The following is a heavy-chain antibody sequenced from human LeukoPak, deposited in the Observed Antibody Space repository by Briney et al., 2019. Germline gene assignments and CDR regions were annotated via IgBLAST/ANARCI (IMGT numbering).Heavy chain of an antibody. J-gene: IGHJ2*01. CDR1: GFTPISYW. CDR3: AKDARGWNWYFDL. Sequence: GGSLRLSCAVSGFTPISYWMTWVRQAPGKGLEWVANINQDGSETFYVDSVKGRFSISRDNSKNTLYLQMNSMRAEDTAVYYCAKDARGWNWYFDLWGRGTLVTVSS. CDR2: INQDGSET. D-gene: IGHD2-15*01. V-gene: IGHV3-7*01.